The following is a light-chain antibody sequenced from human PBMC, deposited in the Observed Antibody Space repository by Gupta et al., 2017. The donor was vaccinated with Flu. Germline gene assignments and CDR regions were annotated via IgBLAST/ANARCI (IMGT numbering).Light chain of an antibody. CDR1: QDVGRG. CDR3: QQGHRLPLI. V-gene: IGKV1-12*01. Sequence: ISCRVSQDVGRGVAWYQQRVGRAPKLLIYAGSRLQSGVPSRFSGSASETEFTLTINSLQPDDFATYFCQQGHRLPLIFGPGTTVDV. J-gene: IGKJ3*01. CDR2: AGS.